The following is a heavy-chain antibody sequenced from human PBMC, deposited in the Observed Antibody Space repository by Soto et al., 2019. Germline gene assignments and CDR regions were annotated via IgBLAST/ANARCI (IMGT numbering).Heavy chain of an antibody. V-gene: IGHV3-9*01. CDR1: GFTFDDYA. J-gene: IGHJ4*02. CDR3: AKDTGSTVTTGIDY. Sequence: GGSLRLSCAASGFTFDDYAMHWVRQAPGKGLEWVSGISWNSGSIGYADSVKGRFTISRDNAKNSLYLQMNSLRAEDTALYYCAKDTGSTVTTGIDYWGQGTLVTVSS. CDR2: ISWNSGSI. D-gene: IGHD4-17*01.